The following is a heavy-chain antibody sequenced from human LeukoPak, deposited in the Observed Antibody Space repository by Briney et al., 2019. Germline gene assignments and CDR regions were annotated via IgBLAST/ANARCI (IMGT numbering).Heavy chain of an antibody. J-gene: IGHJ4*02. CDR2: FSGAVDTT. CDR1: GFTFSTYA. D-gene: IGHD6-19*01. Sequence: GGTLRLSCAASGFTFSTYAMNWVRQAPGKGLEWVSTFSGAVDTTYYADSVKGRFTISRDNAKNSLYLQMNSLRAEDTALYYCARVSDISVAAYFDYWGQGTRVTVSS. CDR3: ARVSDISVAAYFDY. V-gene: IGHV3-20*04.